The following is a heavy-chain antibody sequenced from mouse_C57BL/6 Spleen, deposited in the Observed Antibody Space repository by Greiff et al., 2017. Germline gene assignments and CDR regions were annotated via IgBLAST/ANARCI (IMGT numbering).Heavy chain of an antibody. CDR2: IDPSDSET. CDR1: GYTFTSYW. V-gene: IGHV1-52*01. J-gene: IGHJ2*01. Sequence: VQLQQPGAELVRPGSSVKLSCKASGYTFTSYWMHWVKQRPIQGLEWIGNIDPSDSETHYNQKFKDKATLTVDKSSSTAYMQLSSLTSEDSAVYYCARGIYYDYDGGNFDYWGQGTTLTVSS. D-gene: IGHD2-4*01. CDR3: ARGIYYDYDGGNFDY.